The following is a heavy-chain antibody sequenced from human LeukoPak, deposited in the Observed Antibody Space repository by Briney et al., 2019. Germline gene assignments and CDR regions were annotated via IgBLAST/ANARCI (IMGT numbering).Heavy chain of an antibody. CDR3: ARAVDCSSTSCYAGFYYMDV. J-gene: IGHJ6*03. CDR2: MNPNSGNT. CDR1: GYTFTSYD. Sequence: ASVKVSCKASGYTFTSYDINWVRQATGQGLEWMGWMNPNSGNTGYAQKFQGRVTMTRNTSISTAYMELSSLRSEDTAVYYCARAVDCSSTSCYAGFYYMDVWGKGTTVTISS. V-gene: IGHV1-8*01. D-gene: IGHD2-2*01.